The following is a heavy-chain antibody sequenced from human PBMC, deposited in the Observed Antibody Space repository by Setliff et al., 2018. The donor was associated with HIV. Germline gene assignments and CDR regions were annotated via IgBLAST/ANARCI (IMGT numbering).Heavy chain of an antibody. CDR1: GGSITSRSSF. J-gene: IGHJ5*02. Sequence: SETLSLTCAVSGGSITSRSSFWGWIRQPPGKGLEWIASIFYSGITYQNPSLKSRVTISVDTSKNQLSLKLSSVTAADTAVYYCARGTIFGVAYRNYFDPWGQGTLVTVSS. V-gene: IGHV4-39*01. CDR2: IFYSGIT. D-gene: IGHD3-3*01. CDR3: ARGTIFGVAYRNYFDP.